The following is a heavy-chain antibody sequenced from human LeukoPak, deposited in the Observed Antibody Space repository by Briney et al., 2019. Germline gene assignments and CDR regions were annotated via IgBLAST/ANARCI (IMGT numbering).Heavy chain of an antibody. CDR2: IYPGDSES. CDR1: GYSFTSYW. D-gene: IGHD5-18*01. CDR3: ARLHDTAMGIFDY. Sequence: GKSLKISCKGSGYSFTSYWIGWVRQMPGKGLEWMGIIYPGDSESRYSPSFQGQVTISADKSISTAYLQWSSLKASDTAMYYCARLHDTAMGIFDYWGQGTLVTVSS. J-gene: IGHJ4*02. V-gene: IGHV5-51*01.